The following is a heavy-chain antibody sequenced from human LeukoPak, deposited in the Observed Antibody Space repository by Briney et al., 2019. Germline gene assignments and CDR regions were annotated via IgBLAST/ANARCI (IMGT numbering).Heavy chain of an antibody. CDR3: AKFRGYSSSSGFDY. CDR1: EFTFSSYA. D-gene: IGHD6-6*01. Sequence: QPGGSLRLSCAASEFTFSSYAMSWVRQAPGKGLEWVSAITGSGDSGDRTYYADSVKGRFTISRDNSKDTLYLQMNSLRAEDTAVYYCAKFRGYSSSSGFDYWGQGTLVTVSS. V-gene: IGHV3-23*01. CDR2: ITGSGDSGDRT. J-gene: IGHJ4*02.